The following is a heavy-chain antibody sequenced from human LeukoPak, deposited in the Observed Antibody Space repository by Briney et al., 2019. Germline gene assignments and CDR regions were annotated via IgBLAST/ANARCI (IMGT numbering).Heavy chain of an antibody. V-gene: IGHV4-59*01. CDR3: ARAQLYGDYADY. Sequence: PSETLSLTCTVSGGSISSYYWSWIRQPPGKGLEWIGYIYYSGSTNYNPSLKSRVTISVDTSKNQFSLKLSSVTAADTAVYYCARAQLYGDYADYWGQGTLVTVSS. J-gene: IGHJ4*02. CDR1: GGSISSYY. D-gene: IGHD4-17*01. CDR2: IYYSGST.